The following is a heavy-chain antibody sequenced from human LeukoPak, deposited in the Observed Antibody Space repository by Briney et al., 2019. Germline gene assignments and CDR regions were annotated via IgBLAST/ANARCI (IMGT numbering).Heavy chain of an antibody. V-gene: IGHV4-4*07. CDR1: GGYIGSYF. CDR3: ARIGGITYFDY. Sequence: SETLSLTCSVSGGYIGSYFWTWIRQPAGKELEWIGRFYTSGSPNYNPSLQSRVTTSVDTSKNQFSLRLSSVSPADTAVYYCARIGGITYFDYWGQGTVVTVSP. CDR2: FYTSGSP. J-gene: IGHJ4*02. D-gene: IGHD3-16*01.